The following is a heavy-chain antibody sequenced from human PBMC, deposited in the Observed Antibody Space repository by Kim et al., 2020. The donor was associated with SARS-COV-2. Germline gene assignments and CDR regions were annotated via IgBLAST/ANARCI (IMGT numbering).Heavy chain of an antibody. CDR2: IDPSDSYT. Sequence: GESLQISCKGSGYRFTSYWISWVRLMPGKGLEWMGRIDPSDSYTNYSPSFQGHVTISADKSISTAYLQWSSLKASDTAMYYCARHAVVVVVAATNYGMDVWGQGTTVTVSS. CDR3: ARHAVVVVVAATNYGMDV. J-gene: IGHJ6*02. V-gene: IGHV5-10-1*01. D-gene: IGHD2-15*01. CDR1: GYRFTSYW.